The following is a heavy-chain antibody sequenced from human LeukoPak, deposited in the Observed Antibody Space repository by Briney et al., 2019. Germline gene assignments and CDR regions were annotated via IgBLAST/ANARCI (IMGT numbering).Heavy chain of an antibody. CDR3: AKDPRYGDYALDL. CDR1: GFTFSQYY. J-gene: IGHJ2*01. CDR2: IESDGSDR. Sequence: PGGSLRLSCAVSGFTFSQYYMGWVRQAPGKGLEWVAIIESDGSDRRYVDSVKGRFTISRDNSKNTLYLQMNSLRAEDTAVYYCAKDPRYGDYALDLWGRGTLVTVSS. D-gene: IGHD4-17*01. V-gene: IGHV3-7*03.